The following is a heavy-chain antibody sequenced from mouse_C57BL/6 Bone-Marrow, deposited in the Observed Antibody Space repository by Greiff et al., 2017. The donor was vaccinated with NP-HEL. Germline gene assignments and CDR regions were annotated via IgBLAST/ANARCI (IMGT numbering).Heavy chain of an antibody. CDR3: ARDGGLPFDY. CDR2: ISDGGSYT. Sequence: EVKLQESGGGLVKPGGSLKLSCAASGFTFSSYAMSWVRQTPEKRLEWVATISDGGSYTYYPDNVKGRFTISRDNAKNNLYLQMSHLKSEDTAMYYCARDGGLPFDYWGQGTTLTVSS. CDR1: GFTFSSYA. J-gene: IGHJ2*01. V-gene: IGHV5-4*01.